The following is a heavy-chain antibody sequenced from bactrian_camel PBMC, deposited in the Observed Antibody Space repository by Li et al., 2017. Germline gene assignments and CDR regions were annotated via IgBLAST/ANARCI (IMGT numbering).Heavy chain of an antibody. D-gene: IGHD1*01. Sequence: HVQLVESGGGLVQPGGSLRLSCAASGYSDSNINRCMAWFRQLPGQEREGVAHIDSAGDTNYADSVKGRFTVSRDNAKNTLYLQLNSLKTEDTAMYYCARGNDVWFYYYTHWGQGTQVTVS. V-gene: IGHV3S53*01. CDR1: GYSDSNIN. CDR2: IDSAGDT. J-gene: IGHJ4*01. CDR3: ARGNDVWFYYYTH.